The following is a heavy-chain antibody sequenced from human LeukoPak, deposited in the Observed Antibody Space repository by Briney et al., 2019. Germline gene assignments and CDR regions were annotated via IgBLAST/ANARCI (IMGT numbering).Heavy chain of an antibody. CDR3: ARVWWVGGRAFDY. D-gene: IGHD4/OR15-4a*01. Sequence: GGSLRLSCAASGFTFSTYTMNWVRQAPGKGLEWVSSISSGGNYIYYADSVKGRFTISRDNAKNSLNLQMNSLRAEDTAVYYCARVWWVGGRAFDYWGQGTLVTVSS. J-gene: IGHJ4*02. CDR2: ISSGGNYI. V-gene: IGHV3-21*01. CDR1: GFTFSTYT.